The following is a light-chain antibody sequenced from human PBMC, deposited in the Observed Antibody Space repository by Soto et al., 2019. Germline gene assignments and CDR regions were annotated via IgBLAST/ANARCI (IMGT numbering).Light chain of an antibody. V-gene: IGLV2-18*01. J-gene: IGLJ2*01. CDR1: SSDVGSYNR. Sequence: QSALTQPPSVSGSPGQSVTISCTGNSSDVGSYNRVSWYQQPPGTAPKLMIYEVSNRPSGVPDRFSGSKSGNTASLTISGLQAEDEADYYCSLYTSSSTSVVFGGGTKLTVL. CDR2: EVS. CDR3: SLYTSSSTSVV.